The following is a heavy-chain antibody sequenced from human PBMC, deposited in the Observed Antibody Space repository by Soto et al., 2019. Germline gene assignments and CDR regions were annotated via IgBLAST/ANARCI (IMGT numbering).Heavy chain of an antibody. V-gene: IGHV4-59*08. Sequence: PSETLSLTCTVSGGSISSFYWNWIRQPPGKGLEWIGYIYYTGSTHYNPSLRSRVTISVDTSRNQFSLKLSSVTAADTAVYYCARSVFPWGQGTLVTVSS. CDR3: ARSVFP. CDR1: GGSISSFY. CDR2: IYYTGST. J-gene: IGHJ5*02.